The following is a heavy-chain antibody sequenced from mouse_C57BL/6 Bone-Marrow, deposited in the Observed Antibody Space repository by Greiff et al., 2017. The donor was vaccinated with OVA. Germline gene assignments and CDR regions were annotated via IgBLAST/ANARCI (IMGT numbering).Heavy chain of an antibody. CDR1: GYSFTDYN. V-gene: IGHV1-39*01. D-gene: IGHD1-1*01. J-gene: IGHJ3*01. CDR2: SNPNYGTT. CDR3: ARSLRCPRGAWFAY. Sequence: VQLQQSGPELVKPGASVKISCKASGYSFTDYNMNWVKQSNGKSLEWIGVSNPNYGTTGYNQKFKGKATLTVDQSSSTAYMQLNSLTSEDSAVYYCARSLRCPRGAWFAYWGRGTLVTVSA.